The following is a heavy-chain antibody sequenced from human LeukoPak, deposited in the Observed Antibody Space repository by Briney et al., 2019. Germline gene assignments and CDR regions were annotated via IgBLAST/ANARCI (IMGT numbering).Heavy chain of an antibody. CDR3: AKWVGTLGSLDF. D-gene: IGHD4-23*01. CDR1: GFTFGSYS. CDR2: ISSVSNAI. Sequence: PGESLRLSCAASGFTFGSYSMNWVRQAPGKGLEWLSYISSVSNAIYYADSVKGRFTISRDNGKNSLYLQLNSLRAEDMAVYYCAKWVGTLGSLDFWGQGTLVTVSS. J-gene: IGHJ4*02. V-gene: IGHV3-48*04.